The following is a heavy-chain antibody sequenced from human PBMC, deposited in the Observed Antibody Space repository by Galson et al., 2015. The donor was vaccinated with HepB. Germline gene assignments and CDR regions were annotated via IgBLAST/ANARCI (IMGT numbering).Heavy chain of an antibody. CDR1: GFTFSSYA. CDR3: ANVVLGRVLPSSWYEGAFDY. Sequence: SLRLSCAAPGFTFSSYAMSWGRQAPGKGLGWVSAIRGSGGSTCYADSVKGRFTISRDNSKNTLYLQMNSLRAEDTAVYYCANVVLGRVLPSSWYEGAFDYWGQGTLVTVSS. CDR2: IRGSGGST. J-gene: IGHJ4*02. D-gene: IGHD6-13*01. V-gene: IGHV3-23*01.